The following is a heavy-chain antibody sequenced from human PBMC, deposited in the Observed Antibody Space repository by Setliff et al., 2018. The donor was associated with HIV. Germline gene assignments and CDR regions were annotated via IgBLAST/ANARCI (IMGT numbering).Heavy chain of an antibody. J-gene: IGHJ6*02. Sequence: GESLKISCKGSGYSFSSYWIGWVRQMPGKGLEWMGIIYPGDSDTRYSPSFQGQVTISADKSISTAYLQCSSLKASDTAMYYCARLGGFCSGGSCTALAYTMDVWGQGTTVT. CDR2: IYPGDSDT. CDR3: ARLGGFCSGGSCTALAYTMDV. CDR1: GYSFSSYW. V-gene: IGHV5-51*01. D-gene: IGHD2-15*01.